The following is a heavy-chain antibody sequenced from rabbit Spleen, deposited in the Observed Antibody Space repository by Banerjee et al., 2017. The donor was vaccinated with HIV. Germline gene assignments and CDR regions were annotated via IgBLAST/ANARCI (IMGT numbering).Heavy chain of an antibody. Sequence: QEPLEESGGDLVMPGASLTLNCTASGFSLTNNDVMCWVRQAQGKGLELIACIYTGSSGSTYYANWAKGRFTISKHSSSTVTLHLTSLTVADTATYFCARDDLKDSAWVWSLWGPGPLVTVS. V-gene: IGHV1S45*01. CDR3: ARDDLKDSAWVWSL. CDR1: GFSLTNNDV. J-gene: IGHJ4*01. D-gene: IGHD1-1*01. CDR2: IYTGSSGST.